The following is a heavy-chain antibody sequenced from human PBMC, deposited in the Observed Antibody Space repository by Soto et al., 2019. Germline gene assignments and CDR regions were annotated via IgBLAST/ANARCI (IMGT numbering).Heavy chain of an antibody. D-gene: IGHD7-27*01. CDR2: IIPILDIT. J-gene: IGHJ6*02. V-gene: IGHV1-69*02. Sequence: QVQLVQSGAEVKKPGSPVKVSCKASGGTFSSYIITWVRQAPGQGLEWMGRIIPILDITYYAQRFQGRVTITADKSTSTAYMELSGLRSEDSAVYSCAKSPTPGSATSSYYGMDVWGQGTTVTVSS. CDR3: AKSPTPGSATSSYYGMDV. CDR1: GGTFSSYI.